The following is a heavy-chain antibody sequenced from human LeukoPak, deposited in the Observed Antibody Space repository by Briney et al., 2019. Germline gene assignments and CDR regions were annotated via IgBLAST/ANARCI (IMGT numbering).Heavy chain of an antibody. CDR1: GGSVSSGSYY. Sequence: PSETPSLTCTVSGGSVSSGSYYWSWIRQPPGKGLEWIGYIYYSGSTNYNPSLKSRVTISVDTSKNQFSLKLSSVTAADTAVYYCARGEIMQGYNWFDPWGQGTLVTVSS. CDR2: IYYSGST. CDR3: ARGEIMQGYNWFDP. J-gene: IGHJ5*02. V-gene: IGHV4-61*01. D-gene: IGHD3-22*01.